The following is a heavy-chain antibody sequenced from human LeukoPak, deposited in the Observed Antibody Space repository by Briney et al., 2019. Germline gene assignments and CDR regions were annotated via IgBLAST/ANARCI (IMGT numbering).Heavy chain of an antibody. CDR2: ISGDGGST. D-gene: IGHD2-2*01. V-gene: IGHV3-43*02. J-gene: IGHJ4*02. CDR1: GFTFDDYA. Sequence: GALRLSCAASGFTFDDYAMHWVRQAPGKGLEWVSLISGDGGSTHYADSVKGRFTISRDNSKNSLYLQMNSLRTEDTALYYCAKGMIDIVVVPAASTLVGWGQGTLVTVSS. CDR3: AKGMIDIVVVPAASTLVG.